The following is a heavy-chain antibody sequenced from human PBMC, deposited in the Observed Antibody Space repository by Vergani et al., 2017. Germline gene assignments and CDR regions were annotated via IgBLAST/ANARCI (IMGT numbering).Heavy chain of an antibody. CDR1: GYTFTSYD. D-gene: IGHD3-3*01. Sequence: QVQLVQSGAEVKKPGASVKVSCKASGYTFTSYDINWVRQATGQGLEWMGWMNPNSGNTGYAQKFQGRVTMTRNTSISTAYMELSSLRSEDTAVYYCARGLAYYDFWSGYYKAPYMDVWGKGP. CDR3: ARGLAYYDFWSGYYKAPYMDV. J-gene: IGHJ6*03. V-gene: IGHV1-8*01. CDR2: MNPNSGNT.